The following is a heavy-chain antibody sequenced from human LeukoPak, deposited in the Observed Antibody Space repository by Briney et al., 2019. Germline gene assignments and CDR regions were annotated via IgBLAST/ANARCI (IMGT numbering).Heavy chain of an antibody. CDR2: ISYDGSNK. J-gene: IGHJ1*01. Sequence: PGGSLRLSCAASGFTFNNYGMHWVRQAPGKGLEWVAVISYDGSNKYYADSVKGRFTISRDNSKNTLYLQMNSLRAEDTAVYYCAGEFVLGFQHWGQGTLVTVSS. D-gene: IGHD4/OR15-4a*01. CDR1: GFTFNNYG. V-gene: IGHV3-30*03. CDR3: AGEFVLGFQH.